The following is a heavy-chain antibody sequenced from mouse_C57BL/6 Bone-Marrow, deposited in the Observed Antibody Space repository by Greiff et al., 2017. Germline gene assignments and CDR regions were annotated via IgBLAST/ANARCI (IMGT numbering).Heavy chain of an antibody. CDR1: GYTFTSYW. CDR3: TNTRVTRYYAMDY. J-gene: IGHJ4*01. V-gene: IGHV1-5*01. D-gene: IGHD2-5*01. Sequence: EVQLQQSGTVLARPGASVKMSCKTSGYTFTSYWMHWVKQRPGQGLEWIGAIYPGNSDTSYNQKFKGKAKLTAVTSASTAYMELSSLTNEDSAVYYCTNTRVTRYYAMDYWGQGTSVPVSS. CDR2: IYPGNSDT.